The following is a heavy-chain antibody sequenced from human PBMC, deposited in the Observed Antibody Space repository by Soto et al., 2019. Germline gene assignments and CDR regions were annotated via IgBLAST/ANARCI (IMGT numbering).Heavy chain of an antibody. CDR3: ARVVPSTYYAMDV. V-gene: IGHV4-59*01. J-gene: IGHJ6*02. CDR2: ISNSGST. Sequence: PSETLSPTWAAYGGSFSGSYWSGIRKPPGKGLEWIGYISNSGSTNYTPTLKSRVSISVDTSKNQFSLKLSSVTAADTAVYYCARVVPSTYYAMDVWGQGTTVTVSS. CDR1: GGSFSGSY.